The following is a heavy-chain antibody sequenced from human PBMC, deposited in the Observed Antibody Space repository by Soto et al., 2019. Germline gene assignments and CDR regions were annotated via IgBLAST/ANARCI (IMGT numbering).Heavy chain of an antibody. V-gene: IGHV1-18*01. CDR3: AREGGNSGVPWEYYYGMEV. CDR1: GYTLTSHG. CDR2: ISAYNGNT. J-gene: IGHJ6*02. Sequence: QVQLVQSGAEVKKPGASVKVSCKASGYTLTSHGISWVRQAPGQGLEWMGWISAYNGNTNHAQKLQGRVTMTTDTSTSTAYMELRSLRSDDTAVYYCAREGGNSGVPWEYYYGMEVWGQGTTVTVSS. D-gene: IGHD1-26*01.